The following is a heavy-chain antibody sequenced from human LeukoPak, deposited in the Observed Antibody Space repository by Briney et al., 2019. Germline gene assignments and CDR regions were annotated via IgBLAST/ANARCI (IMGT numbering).Heavy chain of an antibody. D-gene: IGHD5-18*01. Sequence: PGGSLRLSXAASGFTFSSYSMNWVRQAPGKGWEWVSSISSSRSYIYYADSVKGRFTISRDNAENSLYLQMNSLRAEDTAVFYCARDAVDTGTDYWGQGTLVTVSS. CDR2: ISSSRSYI. V-gene: IGHV3-21*01. J-gene: IGHJ4*02. CDR1: GFTFSSYS. CDR3: ARDAVDTGTDY.